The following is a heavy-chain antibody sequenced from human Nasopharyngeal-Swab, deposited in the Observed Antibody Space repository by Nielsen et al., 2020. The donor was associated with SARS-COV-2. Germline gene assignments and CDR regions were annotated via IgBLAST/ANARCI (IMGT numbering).Heavy chain of an antibody. D-gene: IGHD3-22*01. CDR3: ARDGDYYDSSGFFDY. J-gene: IGHJ4*02. Sequence: SETLSLTCAVSGGFISSSNWRSWVRQPPGKGLEWIGEIYHSGSTNYNPSLKSRVTISVDKSKNQFSLKLSSVTAADTAVYYCARDGDYYDSSGFFDYWGQGTLVTVSS. V-gene: IGHV4-4*02. CDR2: IYHSGST. CDR1: GGFISSSNW.